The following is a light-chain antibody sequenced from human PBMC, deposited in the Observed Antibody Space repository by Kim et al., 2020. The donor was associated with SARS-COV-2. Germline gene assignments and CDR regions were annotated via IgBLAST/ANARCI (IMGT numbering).Light chain of an antibody. J-gene: IGKJ4*01. Sequence: LSPGERATLSCRASQSVKKNFVSWYQQKPDQAPRLLIYGSSSRAASIPDRLSGSGSGKYITLTISRLEPDDFAEYYCQQYGCSLTFGGGTKVDIK. CDR3: QQYGCSLT. CDR1: QSVKKNF. V-gene: IGKV3-20*01. CDR2: GSS.